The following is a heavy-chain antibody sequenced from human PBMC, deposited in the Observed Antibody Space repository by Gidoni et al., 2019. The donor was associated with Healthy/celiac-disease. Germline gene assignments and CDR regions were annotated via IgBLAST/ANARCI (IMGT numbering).Heavy chain of an antibody. J-gene: IGHJ4*02. CDR2: IRSKANSYAT. Sequence: EVQLVESGGGLVKPGGSLKLSCAASGFTFSVSAMHWVRQASGKGLEWVGRIRSKANSYATAYAASVKGRFTISRDDSKNTAYLQMNSLKTEDTAVYYCKVFTGTGYWGQGTLVTVSS. V-gene: IGHV3-73*01. CDR3: KVFTGTGY. CDR1: GFTFSVSA. D-gene: IGHD1-1*01.